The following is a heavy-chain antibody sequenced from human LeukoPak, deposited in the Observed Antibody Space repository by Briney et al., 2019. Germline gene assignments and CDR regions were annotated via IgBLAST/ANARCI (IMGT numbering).Heavy chain of an antibody. D-gene: IGHD5-24*01. Sequence: GGSLRLSCAASGFTFSSYAMSWVRQAPGKGLEWVSAISGSGGSTYYADSVKGRFTISRDNSKNTLYLQMNSLRAEDTAVYYCAKASDGYRGNWYFDLWGRGTLVTVSS. CDR1: GFTFSSYA. CDR2: ISGSGGST. J-gene: IGHJ2*01. V-gene: IGHV3-23*01. CDR3: AKASDGYRGNWYFDL.